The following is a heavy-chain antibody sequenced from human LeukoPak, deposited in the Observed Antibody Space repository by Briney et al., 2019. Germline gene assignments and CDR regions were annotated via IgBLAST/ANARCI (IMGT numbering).Heavy chain of an antibody. V-gene: IGHV4-59*11. J-gene: IGHJ3*02. CDR3: ARDLVTVTKGFDI. CDR1: DDSFSSHH. CDR2: ISYIGST. Sequence: SETLSLTCAVSDDSFSSHHWTWIRQPPGKGLEWIGYISYIGSTNYNPSLKSRVTISIDTSKNQFSLKLSSVTAADTAVYYCARDLVTVTKGFDIWGQGTMVSVSS. D-gene: IGHD4-17*01.